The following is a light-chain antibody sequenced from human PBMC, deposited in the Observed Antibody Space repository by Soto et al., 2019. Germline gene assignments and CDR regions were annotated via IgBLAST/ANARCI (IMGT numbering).Light chain of an antibody. Sequence: QSALTQPASVSESPGQSITIPCTGTSSDIGGYNYVSWYQHHPGKAPKLLIYDVTNRPSGVSTRFSGSKSDNTASLTISGLQADDEANYYCSSYTSSSPLVVFGGGTKLTVL. V-gene: IGLV2-14*03. CDR3: SSYTSSSPLVV. J-gene: IGLJ2*01. CDR2: DVT. CDR1: SSDIGGYNY.